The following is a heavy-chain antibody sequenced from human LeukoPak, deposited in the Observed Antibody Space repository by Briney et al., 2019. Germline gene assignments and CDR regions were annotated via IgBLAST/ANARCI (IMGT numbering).Heavy chain of an antibody. J-gene: IGHJ4*02. V-gene: IGHV1-18*01. CDR1: GYTFTHYG. Sequence: ASVTVSFMSSGYTFTHYGIRWVRQPPGQGLAWVGWISAYNGNTNYAQKLQGRVTMTTDTSTSTAYMELRSLRSDDTAVYYCARDVPTEGLVAAADYWGQGTLVTVSS. CDR3: ARDVPTEGLVAAADY. D-gene: IGHD2-15*01. CDR2: ISAYNGNT.